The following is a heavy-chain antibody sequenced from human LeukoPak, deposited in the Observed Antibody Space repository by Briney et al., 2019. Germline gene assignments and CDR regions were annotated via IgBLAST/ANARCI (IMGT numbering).Heavy chain of an antibody. Sequence: ASVKVSCKASGYTFINYGISWVRQAPGQGLEWMGWISGYNGNIKIVQKFRGRVTMTTDTSTSTAYIELRSLRSDDTAVYYCARLRCAVVIVHDAFDIWGQGTMVTVS. CDR1: GYTFINYG. V-gene: IGHV1-18*01. D-gene: IGHD3-22*01. CDR2: ISGYNGNI. J-gene: IGHJ3*02. CDR3: ARLRCAVVIVHDAFDI.